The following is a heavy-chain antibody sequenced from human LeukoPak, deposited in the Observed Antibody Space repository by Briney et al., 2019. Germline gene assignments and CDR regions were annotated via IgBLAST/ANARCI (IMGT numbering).Heavy chain of an antibody. D-gene: IGHD3-3*01. CDR2: ISYDGSNK. CDR3: ARDAQYYDFWSGYYPDY. Sequence: GRPLRLSCAASGFTFSSYAMHWVRQAPGKGLEWVAVISYDGSNKYYADSVKGRFTISRDNSKNTLYLQMNSLRAEDTAVYYCARDAQYYDFWSGYYPDYWGQGTLVTVSS. V-gene: IGHV3-30*01. CDR1: GFTFSSYA. J-gene: IGHJ4*02.